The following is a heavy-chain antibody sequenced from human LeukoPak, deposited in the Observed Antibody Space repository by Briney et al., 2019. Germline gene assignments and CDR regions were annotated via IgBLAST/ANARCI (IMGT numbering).Heavy chain of an antibody. Sequence: GGSLRLSCTVSGFTLSIAWMSWVRQAPGKGLEWVGRVKSQTDGGTTDYAAPVKGRFTISRDDSKNTLYLQLNSLKTEDTAVYYCTTDERAAMGHWGQGTLVTVSS. J-gene: IGHJ4*02. CDR3: TTDERAAMGH. D-gene: IGHD1-1*01. V-gene: IGHV3-15*01. CDR2: VKSQTDGGTT. CDR1: GFTLSIAW.